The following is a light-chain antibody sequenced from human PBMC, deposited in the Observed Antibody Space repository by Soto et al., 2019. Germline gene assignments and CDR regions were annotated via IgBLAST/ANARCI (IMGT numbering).Light chain of an antibody. Sequence: QSALTQPASVSGSPGQSITFSCTGTSSDVGAYNYVSWYQQHPGKAPKLMIYEVSNRPSGVSNRFSGSKSGNTASLTISGLQAEDEADYYCQSYDSDFVVFGGGTKLTVL. CDR1: SSDVGAYNY. V-gene: IGLV2-14*01. J-gene: IGLJ2*01. CDR2: EVS. CDR3: QSYDSDFVV.